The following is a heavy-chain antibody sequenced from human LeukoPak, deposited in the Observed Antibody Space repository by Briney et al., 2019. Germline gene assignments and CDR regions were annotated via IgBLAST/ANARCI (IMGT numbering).Heavy chain of an antibody. CDR2: IIPIFGTA. Sequence: GASVKVSCKASGGTFSSYAISWVRQAPGQGLEWMGGIIPIFGTANYAQKFQGRVTITADESTSTAYMELSSLRSEDTAVYHCARGPRITLIRGGQWYHYMDVWGKGTTVTISS. CDR1: GGTFSSYA. D-gene: IGHD3-10*01. J-gene: IGHJ6*03. CDR3: ARGPRITLIRGGQWYHYMDV. V-gene: IGHV1-69*13.